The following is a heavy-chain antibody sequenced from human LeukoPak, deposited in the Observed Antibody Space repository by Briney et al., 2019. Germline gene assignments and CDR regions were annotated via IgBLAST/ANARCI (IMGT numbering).Heavy chain of an antibody. CDR2: ISYGGTNK. D-gene: IGHD1-26*01. CDR3: ARAPFYSGLDF. Sequence: GGSLRLSCAASGFTFSSYAMHWVRQAPGKGLEWVAMISYGGTNKYYADSVKGRSTISRDNSQNTLYLQMNSLRAEDTAVYYCARAPFYSGLDFWGQGPLVTVSS. V-gene: IGHV3-30-3*01. CDR1: GFTFSSYA. J-gene: IGHJ4*02.